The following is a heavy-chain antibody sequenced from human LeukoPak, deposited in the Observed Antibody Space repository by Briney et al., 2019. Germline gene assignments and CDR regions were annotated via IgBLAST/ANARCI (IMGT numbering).Heavy chain of an antibody. V-gene: IGHV4-38-2*02. CDR2: IYYSGST. CDR1: GYSISSGYY. D-gene: IGHD2-2*01. J-gene: IGHJ6*02. CDR3: ARDLRGKYCSSTSCYVVNYGMDV. Sequence: SETLSLTCSVSGYSISSGYYWGWIRQPPGKGLEWIGYIYYSGSTNYNPSLKSRVTISVDTSKNQFSLKLSSVTAADTAVYYCARDLRGKYCSSTSCYVVNYGMDVWGQGTTVTVSS.